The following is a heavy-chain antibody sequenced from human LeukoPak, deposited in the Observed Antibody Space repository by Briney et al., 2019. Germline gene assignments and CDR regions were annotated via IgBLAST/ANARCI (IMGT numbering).Heavy chain of an antibody. D-gene: IGHD2-21*02. CDR3: ARDSFCGGDCYSGYFQH. CDR2: INTDGSST. Sequence: GGSLRLSCAASGFTFSTYWMHWVRQAPGKGLGWVSRINTDGSSTGYADSVKGRFTISRDNAKNSLHLQMNSLRAEDTAVYYCARDSFCGGDCYSGYFQHWGQGTLVTVSS. CDR1: GFTFSTYW. V-gene: IGHV3-74*01. J-gene: IGHJ1*01.